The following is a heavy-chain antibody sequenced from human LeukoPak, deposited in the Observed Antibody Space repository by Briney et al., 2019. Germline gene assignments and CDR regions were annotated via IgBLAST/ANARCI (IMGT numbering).Heavy chain of an antibody. CDR3: ASIGSITIFGVDNTDAFDI. D-gene: IGHD3-3*01. CDR2: IWYDGSNK. CDR1: GFTFSSYG. Sequence: PGGSLRLSCAASGFTFSSYGMHWVRQAPGKGLEWVAVIWYDGSNKYYADSVKGRFTISRDNSKNTLYLQMNSLRAEDTAVYYCASIGSITIFGVDNTDAFDIWGQGTMATVSS. J-gene: IGHJ3*02. V-gene: IGHV3-33*01.